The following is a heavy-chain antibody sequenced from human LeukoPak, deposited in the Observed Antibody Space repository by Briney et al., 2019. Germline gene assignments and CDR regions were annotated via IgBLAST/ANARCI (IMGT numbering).Heavy chain of an antibody. CDR1: GYTLTELS. V-gene: IGHV1-24*01. CDR2: FDPEDGET. Sequence: ASVKVSCKVSGYTLTELSMHWVRQAPGKGLEWMGGFDPEDGETIYAQKFQGRVTMTEDTSTDTAYMELSSLRSEDTAVYYCARDQELYSYAESGVDYWGQGTLVTVSS. J-gene: IGHJ4*02. CDR3: ARDQELYSYAESGVDY. D-gene: IGHD5-18*01.